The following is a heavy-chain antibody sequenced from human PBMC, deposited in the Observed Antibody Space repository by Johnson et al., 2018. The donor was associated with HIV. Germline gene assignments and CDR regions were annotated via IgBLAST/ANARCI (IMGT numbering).Heavy chain of an antibody. CDR2: ITGSGGST. J-gene: IGHJ3*02. D-gene: IGHD3-22*01. CDR3: ARRDDIRNGAFDI. CDR1: TFTFSNYA. Sequence: VQLVESGGGLVQPGGSLRLSCAASTFTFSNYAMNWVRQAPGKGLEWVSAITGSGGSTYYADSVKGRFTISRDNSKNTLYLQMNSLRAEDTAVYYCARRDDIRNGAFDIWGQGTMVTVSS. V-gene: IGHV3-23*04.